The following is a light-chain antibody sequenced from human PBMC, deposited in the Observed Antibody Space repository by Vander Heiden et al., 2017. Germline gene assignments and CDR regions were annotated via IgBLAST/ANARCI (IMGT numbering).Light chain of an antibody. CDR2: AAS. Sequence: DIQLTQPPSFLSASVGDRVTITCRASQGISSYLAWYQQKPGKAPKLLIYAASTLQSGVPSRFSGSGSGTEFTLTISSLQPEDFATYYCQQLNSYPGTFGPGTKVDIK. CDR3: QQLNSYPGT. J-gene: IGKJ3*01. CDR1: QGISSY. V-gene: IGKV1-9*01.